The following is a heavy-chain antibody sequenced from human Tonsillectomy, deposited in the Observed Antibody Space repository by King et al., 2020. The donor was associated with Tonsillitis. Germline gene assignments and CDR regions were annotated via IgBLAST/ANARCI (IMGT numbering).Heavy chain of an antibody. CDR3: AGQWFGELLSVDY. J-gene: IGHJ4*02. CDR2: IYYSGST. Sequence: LQLQESGPGLVKPSETLSLTCTVSGGSISSSSYYWGWIRQPPGKGLEWIGSIYYSGSTYYNSFLKSRVTISVDTSKNQFSLRLSSVTAADTAVYYCAGQWFGELLSVDYWGQGTLVTVSS. CDR1: GGSISSSSYY. V-gene: IGHV4-39*01. D-gene: IGHD3-10*01.